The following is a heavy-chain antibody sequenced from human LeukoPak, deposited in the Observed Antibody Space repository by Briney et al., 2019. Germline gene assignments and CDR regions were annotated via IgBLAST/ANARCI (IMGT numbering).Heavy chain of an antibody. CDR2: ISGCSSYI. D-gene: IGHD3-22*01. V-gene: IGHV3-21*06. Sequence: GGSLRLSCAASGFTFSFYSMNWVRHAPGKGLEWVSSISGCSSYIEYADAVKGRFAISSDNAKNSLYLQMNGQTAEDTAGYYCASGHSSGNYLKYWGQGTLVTVSS. J-gene: IGHJ4*02. CDR1: GFTFSFYS. CDR3: ASGHSSGNYLKY.